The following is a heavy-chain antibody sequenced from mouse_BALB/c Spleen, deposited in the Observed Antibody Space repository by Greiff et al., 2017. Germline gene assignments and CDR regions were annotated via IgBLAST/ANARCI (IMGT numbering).Heavy chain of an antibody. J-gene: IGHJ2*01. V-gene: IGHV1S132*01. Sequence: QVQLKQSGAELVKPGASVKLSCKTSGYTFTSYWIQWVKQRPGQGLGWIGEIFPGTGTTYYNEKFKGKATLTADKSSSTAYMQLSSLTSENSAVYFCARGDGNYCDYWGQGTTLTVSS. CDR2: IFPGTGTT. D-gene: IGHD2-1*01. CDR1: GYTFTSYW. CDR3: ARGDGNYCDY.